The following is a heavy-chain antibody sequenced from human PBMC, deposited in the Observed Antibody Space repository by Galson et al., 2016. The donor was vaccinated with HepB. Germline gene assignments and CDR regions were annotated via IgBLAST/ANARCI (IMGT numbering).Heavy chain of an antibody. V-gene: IGHV5-51*01. CDR2: LHPGDSDT. J-gene: IGHJ5*02. D-gene: IGHD1-26*01. Sequence: QSGAEVTKPGESLTISCKGSGYSFTSYWIGWVRQMPGTGLEWMGILHPGDSDTRYSPSLQGQVTIATDKYISTAYLQWSSLKASDTAMYYCARQVGPGVDPWGQGTLVTVSS. CDR1: GYSFTSYW. CDR3: ARQVGPGVDP.